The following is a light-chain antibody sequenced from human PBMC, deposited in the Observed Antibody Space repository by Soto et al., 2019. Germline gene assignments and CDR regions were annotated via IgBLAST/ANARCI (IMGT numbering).Light chain of an antibody. Sequence: QSVLTQSASVSGSPGQSITISCTGTSSDVGGYNYVSWYQQHPGKAPKLMIYDVSNRPSGVSNRFSGSKSGNTASLTISGLQAEDEADYYCSSYTSSSTYVIIGGGTKLTVL. J-gene: IGLJ2*01. CDR2: DVS. CDR1: SSDVGGYNY. CDR3: SSYTSSSTYVI. V-gene: IGLV2-14*01.